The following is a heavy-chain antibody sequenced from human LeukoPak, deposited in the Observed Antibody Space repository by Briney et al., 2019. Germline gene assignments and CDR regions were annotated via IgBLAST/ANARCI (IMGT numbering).Heavy chain of an antibody. J-gene: IGHJ4*02. V-gene: IGHV1-69*04. CDR1: GGTFSSYT. D-gene: IGHD4-23*01. CDR2: IIPILGIA. CDR3: ARDPDGGFIDY. Sequence: ASVKVSCKASGGTFSSYTISWVRQAPGQGLEWMGRIIPILGIANHAQKFQGRVTITADKSTSTAYMELSSLRSEDTAVYYCARDPDGGFIDYWGQGTLVTVSS.